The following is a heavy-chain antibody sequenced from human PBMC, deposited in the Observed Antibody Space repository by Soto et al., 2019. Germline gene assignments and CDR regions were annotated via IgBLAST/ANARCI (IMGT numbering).Heavy chain of an antibody. CDR2: IWSDGTNK. Sequence: GGSLRLSCAASGFTFSTYGMHWVRQAPGKGLEWVALIWSDGTNKYYADSVKGRFTISRDNSKNTLYLQMNSLRAEDTAVYYCAKDFYGNRVPYYFDYWGQGTLVTVSS. D-gene: IGHD4-17*01. CDR3: AKDFYGNRVPYYFDY. J-gene: IGHJ4*02. V-gene: IGHV3-33*06. CDR1: GFTFSTYG.